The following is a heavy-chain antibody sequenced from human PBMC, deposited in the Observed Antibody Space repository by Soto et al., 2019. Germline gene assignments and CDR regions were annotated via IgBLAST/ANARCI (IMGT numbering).Heavy chain of an antibody. CDR3: AKDSDYYDSSGYLGY. V-gene: IGHV3-66*03. CDR2: IYSGGST. J-gene: IGHJ4*02. D-gene: IGHD3-22*01. Sequence: EVQLVESGGGLIQPGGSLRLSCAASGFTVSSNYMSWVRQAPGKGLEWVSVIYSGGSTYYADSVKGRFTISRDNSKNTLYLQMNSLRAEDTAVYYCAKDSDYYDSSGYLGYWGQGTLVTVSS. CDR1: GFTVSSNY.